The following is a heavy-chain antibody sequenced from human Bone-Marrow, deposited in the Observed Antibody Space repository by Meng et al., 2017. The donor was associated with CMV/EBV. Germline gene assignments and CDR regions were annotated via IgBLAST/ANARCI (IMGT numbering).Heavy chain of an antibody. J-gene: IGHJ5*02. CDR3: ARDGNRFWSGYHPQFWFDP. D-gene: IGHD3-3*01. CDR1: GYTFTSYY. V-gene: IGHV1-46*01. Sequence: ASVKVSCKASGYTFTSYYMHWVRQAPGQGLEWMGIINPSGGSTSYAQKFQGRVTMTRDTSTSTVYMELSSLRSEDTAVYYCARDGNRFWSGYHPQFWFDPWGQGTLVPVSS. CDR2: INPSGGST.